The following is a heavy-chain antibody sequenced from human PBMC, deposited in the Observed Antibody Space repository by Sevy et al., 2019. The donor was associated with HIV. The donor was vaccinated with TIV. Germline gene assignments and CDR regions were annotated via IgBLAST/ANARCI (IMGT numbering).Heavy chain of an antibody. J-gene: IGHJ4*02. CDR3: ARAGVTMVRGVIITEYYFDY. D-gene: IGHD3-10*01. V-gene: IGHV1-2*02. CDR2: INPNGGGT. Sequence: ASVKVSCKASGYTFTGYYMHWVRQAPGQGLEWMGWINPNGGGTNYAQKFQGRVTMTRDTSISTAYMELSRLRSDDTAVYYWARAGVTMVRGVIITEYYFDYWGQGTLVTVSS. CDR1: GYTFTGYY.